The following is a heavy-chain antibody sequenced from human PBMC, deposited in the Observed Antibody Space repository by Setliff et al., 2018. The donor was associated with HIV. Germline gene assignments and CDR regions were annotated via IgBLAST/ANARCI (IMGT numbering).Heavy chain of an antibody. D-gene: IGHD6-19*01. J-gene: IGHJ4*02. CDR2: IYHTGSS. V-gene: IGHV4-39*02. Sequence: SETLSLTCTVSGGSINSTSYYWGWIRQSPGKGLEWIGNIYHTGSSYYNPSPNDRATISLDTSKNQFSLKLNSVTAADTAMYYCARDGGSSGWYFVLGYSDYWGPGTLVTVSS. CDR3: ARDGGSSGWYFVLGYSDY. CDR1: GGSINSTSYY.